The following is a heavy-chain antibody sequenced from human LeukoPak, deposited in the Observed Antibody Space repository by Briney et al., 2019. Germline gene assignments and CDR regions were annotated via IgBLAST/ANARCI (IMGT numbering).Heavy chain of an antibody. J-gene: IGHJ4*02. V-gene: IGHV3-48*01. CDR3: ARGGLSIMGY. CDR2: ISSSGSTK. CDR1: GITFSSYS. D-gene: IGHD2/OR15-2a*01. Sequence: GGSLRLSCGASGITFSSYSMNWVRQAPGKGLEWVSYISSSGSTKYYADSVKGRFTISRDNARNSLYLQMNSLRAEDTAVYFGARGGLSIMGYWGQGTLVTVSS.